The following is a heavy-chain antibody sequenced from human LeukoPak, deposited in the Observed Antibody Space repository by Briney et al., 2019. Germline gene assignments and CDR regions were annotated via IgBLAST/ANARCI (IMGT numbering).Heavy chain of an antibody. CDR1: GFTFSTYT. CDR3: AKVGLAGTSGYGAFDI. Sequence: GGSLRLSCAASGFTFSTYTMNWVRQAPGKGLEWVSSIDSSSNYIYYADSVEGRFTISRDNAKNSLFLQMNSLRVEDTAVYCCAKVGLAGTSGYGAFDIWGQGTMVTVSS. V-gene: IGHV3-21*01. D-gene: IGHD3-22*01. J-gene: IGHJ3*02. CDR2: IDSSSNYI.